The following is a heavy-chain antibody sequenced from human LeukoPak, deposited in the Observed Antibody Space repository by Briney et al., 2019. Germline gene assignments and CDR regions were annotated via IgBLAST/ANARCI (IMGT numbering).Heavy chain of an antibody. Sequence: SVKVSCKASGDIFSKYGISWVRQAPGQGLEWMGGITPILGTTNYAQKFQGRVTITADKSTSTAYMELSSLRFQDTAVYYCARDSTRGSGGFWGQGTLVTVSS. J-gene: IGHJ4*02. CDR2: ITPILGTT. V-gene: IGHV1-69*10. CDR3: ARDSTRGSGGF. CDR1: GDIFSKYG. D-gene: IGHD3-10*01.